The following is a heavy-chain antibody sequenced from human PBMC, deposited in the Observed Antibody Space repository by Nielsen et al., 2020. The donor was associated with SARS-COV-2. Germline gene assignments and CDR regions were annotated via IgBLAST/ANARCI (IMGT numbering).Heavy chain of an antibody. J-gene: IGHJ4*02. CDR3: AKDVRSGGYFDY. D-gene: IGHD1-1*01. CDR2: ISGSGGST. V-gene: IGHV3-23*01. Sequence: GGSLRLSCAASGFTFSSYAMSWVRQAPGKGLEWVSAISGSGGSTYYADSVKGRFTISRDNSKNTLYLQMNSLRAEDTAVYCCAKDVRSGGYFDYWGQGTLVTVSS. CDR1: GFTFSSYA.